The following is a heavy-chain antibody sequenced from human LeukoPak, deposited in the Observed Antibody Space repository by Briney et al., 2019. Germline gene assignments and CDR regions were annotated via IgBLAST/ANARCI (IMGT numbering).Heavy chain of an antibody. CDR3: ARLIPQIGAFDI. CDR1: GGSISSYY. CDR2: IYYSGST. Sequence: SETLSLTCTVSGGSISSYYWSWIRQPPGKGLEWIGYIYYSGSTNYNPPLKSRVTISVDTSKNQFSLKLSSVTAADTAVYYCARLIPQIGAFDIWGQGTMVTVSS. D-gene: IGHD2-21*01. J-gene: IGHJ3*02. V-gene: IGHV4-59*08.